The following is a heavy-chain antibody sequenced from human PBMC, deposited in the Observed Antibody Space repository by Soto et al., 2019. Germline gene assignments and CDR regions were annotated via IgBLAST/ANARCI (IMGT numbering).Heavy chain of an antibody. D-gene: IGHD4-17*01. V-gene: IGHV1-18*01. J-gene: IGHJ2*01. CDR1: GYTFTSYG. CDR3: ARDDPDDTVANWYFDL. Sequence: QVQLVQSGAEVKKPGASVKVSCKASGYTFTSYGISWVRQAPGQGLEWMGWISAYNGNTNYAQKLQGRVTMTTDTATXXAYMELRSLRSDDTAVYYCARDDPDDTVANWYFDLWGRGTLVTVSS. CDR2: ISAYNGNT.